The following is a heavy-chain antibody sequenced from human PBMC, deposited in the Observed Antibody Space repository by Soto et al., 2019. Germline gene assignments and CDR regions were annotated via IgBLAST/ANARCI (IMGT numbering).Heavy chain of an antibody. D-gene: IGHD3-3*01. J-gene: IGHJ4*02. CDR1: GFTFSNAW. V-gene: IGHV3-15*01. CDR3: TVPNYDFWSGYYPEY. CDR2: IKSKTDGGTT. Sequence: GGSLRLSCAASGFTFSNAWMSWVRQAPGKGLEWVGRIKSKTDGGTTDYAAPVKGRFTISRDDSKNTLYLQMNSLKTEDTAVYYCTVPNYDFWSGYYPEYRGQGTLVTVSS.